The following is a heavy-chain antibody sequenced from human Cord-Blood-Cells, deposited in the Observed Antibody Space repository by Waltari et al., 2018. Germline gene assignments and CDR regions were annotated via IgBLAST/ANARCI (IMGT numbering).Heavy chain of an antibody. D-gene: IGHD6-13*01. CDR3: ARVPDSSWYHNNWYFDL. CDR1: GYSISSGYY. Sequence: QVQLQESGPGLVKPSETLSLTCTVSGYSISSGYYWGWIRQPPGKGLGWIGSIYHSGSTYTNPALKSRVTISVDTSKNQFSLKLSSVTAADTVVYYCARVPDSSWYHNNWYFDLWGRGTLVTVSS. J-gene: IGHJ2*01. CDR2: IYHSGST. V-gene: IGHV4-38-2*02.